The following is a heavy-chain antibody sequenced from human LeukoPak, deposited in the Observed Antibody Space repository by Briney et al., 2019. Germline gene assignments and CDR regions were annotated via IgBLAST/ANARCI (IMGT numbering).Heavy chain of an antibody. CDR3: AKPSYYYDSSGYSPLDY. CDR2: ISNDGDT. V-gene: IGHV3-53*05. D-gene: IGHD3-22*01. Sequence: GGSLRLSCAASGFTVSSNYMSWVRQGPGKGLECVSVISNDGDTYYADSVKGRFTISRDNSKNTLYLQMNSLRAEDTAVYYCAKPSYYYDSSGYSPLDYWGQGTLVTVSS. J-gene: IGHJ4*02. CDR1: GFTVSSNY.